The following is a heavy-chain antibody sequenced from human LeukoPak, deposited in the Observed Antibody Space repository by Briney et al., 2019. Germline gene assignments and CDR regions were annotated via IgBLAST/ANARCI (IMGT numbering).Heavy chain of an antibody. J-gene: IGHJ4*02. CDR3: ATLGYDSSGYYLDY. CDR1: GGTFSSYA. Sequence: SVKVSCKASGGTFSSYAISWVRQIPGQGLEWVGGIIPITEEANYAQKFQGRVTITADTSTSTAYMELSSLRSEDTAVYYCATLGYDSSGYYLDYWGQGTLVTVSS. CDR2: IIPITEEA. V-gene: IGHV1-69*10. D-gene: IGHD3-22*01.